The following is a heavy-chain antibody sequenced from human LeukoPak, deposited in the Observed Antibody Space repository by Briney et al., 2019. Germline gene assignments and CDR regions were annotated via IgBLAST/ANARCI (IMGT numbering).Heavy chain of an antibody. CDR1: GGSVGSSTYY. D-gene: IGHD2-2*01. CDR2: IAYSGST. Sequence: SETLSLTCTVSGGSVGSSTYYWGWIRQPPGKGLGWIVSIAYSGSTYNPSLKSRVTMSVDTSKNQFSLKLSSVTAADTAVYYCARLGFCTSNSCPWGQGTLVTVSS. CDR3: ARLGFCTSNSCP. V-gene: IGHV4-39*01. J-gene: IGHJ5*02.